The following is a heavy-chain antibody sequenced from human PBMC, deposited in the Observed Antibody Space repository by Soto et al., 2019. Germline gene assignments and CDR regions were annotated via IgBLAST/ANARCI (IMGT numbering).Heavy chain of an antibody. D-gene: IGHD2-15*01. CDR3: VKRATCSGDICSDTYWYCYHMDV. CDR1: GFTFSTYA. Sequence: EVQLLESGGGLVQPGGSLRLSCAASGFTFSTYAMSWVRQAPGKGLEWVSVISGSGISTYYADFVQGRFTISRDNSKNTLYLQMNGLRAEDTAVYFCVKRATCSGDICSDTYWYCYHMDVWGEGTTVTVSS. CDR2: ISGSGIST. J-gene: IGHJ6*03. V-gene: IGHV3-23*01.